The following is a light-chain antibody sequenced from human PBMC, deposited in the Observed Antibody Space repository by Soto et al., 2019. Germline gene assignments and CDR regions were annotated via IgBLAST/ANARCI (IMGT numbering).Light chain of an antibody. J-gene: IGLJ3*02. Sequence: QAVVTQEPSLTVSPGGTVTLTCASSTGPVTNAYYPNWFQQKPGPAPRTLIYSTNNRHSWTPARFSGSLLGGKAALTLSGVQPQDEAEYYCQLHYGTSPPVFGGGTKLTVL. CDR1: TGPVTNAYY. CDR3: QLHYGTSPPV. V-gene: IGLV7-43*01. CDR2: STN.